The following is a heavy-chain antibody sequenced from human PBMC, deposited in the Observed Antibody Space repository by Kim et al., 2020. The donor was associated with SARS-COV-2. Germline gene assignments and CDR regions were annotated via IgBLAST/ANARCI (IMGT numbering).Heavy chain of an antibody. V-gene: IGHV4-34*01. J-gene: IGHJ4*02. Sequence: PKGRVTISEDTSKNQFPLKLSSVTAADTAVYYCARGLPRIVVVTAIYFDYWGQGTLVTVSS. D-gene: IGHD2-21*02. CDR3: ARGLPRIVVVTAIYFDY.